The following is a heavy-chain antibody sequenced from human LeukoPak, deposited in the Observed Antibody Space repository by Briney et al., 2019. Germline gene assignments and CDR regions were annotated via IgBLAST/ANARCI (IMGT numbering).Heavy chain of an antibody. V-gene: IGHV1-69*04. D-gene: IGHD3-3*01. CDR3: ARDRSGDFWTFYFDY. CDR1: GGTFSSYA. CDR2: IIPILGIA. Sequence: SVKVSCKASGGTFSSYAISWVRQAPGQGLEWMGRIIPILGIANYAQKFQGRVTITADKSTSTAYMELSSLRSEDTAVYYCARDRSGDFWTFYFDYWGQGTLDTVSS. J-gene: IGHJ4*02.